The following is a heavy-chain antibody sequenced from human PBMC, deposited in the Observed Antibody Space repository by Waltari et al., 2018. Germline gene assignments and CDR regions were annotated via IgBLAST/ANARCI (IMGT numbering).Heavy chain of an antibody. V-gene: IGHV3-48*03. CDR3: ARDGRGPGLTKVDV. D-gene: IGHD2-21*01. J-gene: IGHJ6*02. Sequence: VESGGGLVQPGGALRLSCAVSGFSLGSYEMNWVRQAPGKGRGLISDRNEKGQSTFYAGSVKGRFTVSRDNAKNSLHLQMNSLRAEDSATYYCARDGRGPGLTKVDVWGQGTTVTVSS. CDR2: RNEKGQST. CDR1: GFSLGSYE.